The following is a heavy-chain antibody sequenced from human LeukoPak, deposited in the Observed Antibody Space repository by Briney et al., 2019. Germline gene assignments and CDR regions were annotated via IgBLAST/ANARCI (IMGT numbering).Heavy chain of an antibody. Sequence: PGGSLRLSCAASGLTFDDYTMHWVRQAPGKGLEWVSLISWDGGSTYYADSVKGRFTISRDNSKNSQYLQMNSLRTEDTALYYCAKGSFDYGDHRGAFDIWGQGTMVTVSS. V-gene: IGHV3-43*01. CDR3: AKGSFDYGDHRGAFDI. D-gene: IGHD4-17*01. CDR2: ISWDGGST. J-gene: IGHJ3*02. CDR1: GLTFDDYT.